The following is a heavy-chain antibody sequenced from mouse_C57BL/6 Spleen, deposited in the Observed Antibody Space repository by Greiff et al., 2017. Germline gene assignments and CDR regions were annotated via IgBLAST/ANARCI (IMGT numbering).Heavy chain of an antibody. V-gene: IGHV1-59*01. CDR3: ASVTTVVATPTWFAY. J-gene: IGHJ3*01. D-gene: IGHD1-1*01. CDR2: IDPSDSYT. Sequence: VQLQQPGAELVRPETSVKLSCKASGYTFTSYWMHWVKQRPGQGLEWIGVIDPSDSYTNYNQKFKGKATLTVDTSSSTAYMQLSSLTSEDSAVYYCASVTTVVATPTWFAYWGQGTLVTVSA. CDR1: GYTFTSYW.